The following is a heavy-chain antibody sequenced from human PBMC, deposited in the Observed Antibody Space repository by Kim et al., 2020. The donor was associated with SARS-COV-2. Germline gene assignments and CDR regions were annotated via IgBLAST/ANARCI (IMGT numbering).Heavy chain of an antibody. Sequence: GGSLRLSCAASGFTFSSYAMSWVRQAPGKGLEWVSVIYSGGSSTYYADSVKGRFTISRDNSKSTPYLQMNSLRAEDTAVYYCAKHGTGYCTSTSCYPRFDYWGQGTLVTVSS. CDR2: IYSGGSST. V-gene: IGHV3-23*03. CDR1: GFTFSSYA. J-gene: IGHJ4*02. CDR3: AKHGTGYCTSTSCYPRFDY. D-gene: IGHD2-2*01.